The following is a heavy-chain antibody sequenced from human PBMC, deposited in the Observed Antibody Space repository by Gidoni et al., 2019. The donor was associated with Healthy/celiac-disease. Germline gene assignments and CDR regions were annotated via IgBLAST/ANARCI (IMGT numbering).Heavy chain of an antibody. CDR3: ARGKDDFWSANNWFDP. J-gene: IGHJ5*02. Sequence: QVQLQESGPGLVKPSETLSLTCPVPGGSISSYYWSWIRQPPGKGLEWIGYIYYSGSTNYNPSLKRRVTISVDTSKNQFSLKLSSVTAADTAVYYCARGKDDFWSANNWFDPWGQGTLVTVSS. CDR2: IYYSGST. V-gene: IGHV4-59*01. D-gene: IGHD3-3*01. CDR1: GGSISSYY.